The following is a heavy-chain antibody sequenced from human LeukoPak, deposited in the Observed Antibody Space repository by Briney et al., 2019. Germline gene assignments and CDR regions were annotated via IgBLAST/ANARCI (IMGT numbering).Heavy chain of an antibody. CDR2: ISGSGGST. J-gene: IGHJ4*02. CDR3: AKGQTYYYDSSGYPQ. V-gene: IGHV3-23*01. Sequence: GGSLRLSCAASGFTFSSYAMSWVRQAPGKGLEWVSAISGSGGSTYYADSVKGRFTISRDNSKNTLYLQMNSLRAEDTAVYYCAKGQTYYYDSSGYPQWGQGTLVTVSS. CDR1: GFTFSSYA. D-gene: IGHD3-22*01.